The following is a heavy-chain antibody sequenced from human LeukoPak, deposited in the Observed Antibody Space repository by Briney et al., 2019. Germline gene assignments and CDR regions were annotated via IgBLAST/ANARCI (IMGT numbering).Heavy chain of an antibody. Sequence: SETLSLTCTVSGGSISSSTYYWGWIRQPPGKGLEWIGSIYYSGSTYYNPSLKSRVTMSVDTSKNQFSLKLGSVTAADTAVYYCARGPDDAFDIWGQGTMVTVSS. CDR1: GGSISSSTYY. CDR2: IYYSGST. V-gene: IGHV4-39*07. J-gene: IGHJ3*02. CDR3: ARGPDDAFDI.